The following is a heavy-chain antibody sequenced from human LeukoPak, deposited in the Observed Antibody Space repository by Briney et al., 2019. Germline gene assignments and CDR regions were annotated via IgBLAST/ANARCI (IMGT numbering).Heavy chain of an antibody. V-gene: IGHV4-39*07. CDR1: GGSISSSSYY. D-gene: IGHD2-15*01. CDR2: IHYSGST. Sequence: SGTLSLTCTVSGGSISSSSYYWAWIRQPPGKGLEWIGSIHYSGSTYYNPSLQSRVTISIDTSKNQFSLTLRFVTAADTAVYYCARVRCSGGSCPYYYYYYYMDVWGKGTTVTVSS. CDR3: ARVRCSGGSCPYYYYYYYMDV. J-gene: IGHJ6*03.